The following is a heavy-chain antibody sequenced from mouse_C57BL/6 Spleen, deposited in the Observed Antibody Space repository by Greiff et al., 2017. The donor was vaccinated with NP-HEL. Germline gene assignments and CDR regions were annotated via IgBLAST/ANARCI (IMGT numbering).Heavy chain of an antibody. CDR2: INPNNGGT. V-gene: IGHV1-26*01. D-gene: IGHD1-1*01. CDR1: GYTFTDYY. CDR3: ARWDYGSPFAY. J-gene: IGHJ3*01. Sequence: VQLQQSGPELVKPGASVKISCKASGYTFTDYYMNWVKQSHGKSLEWIGDINPNNGGTSYNQKFKGKATLTVDKSSSTAYMELRSLTSEDSAVYYCARWDYGSPFAYWGQGTLVTVSA.